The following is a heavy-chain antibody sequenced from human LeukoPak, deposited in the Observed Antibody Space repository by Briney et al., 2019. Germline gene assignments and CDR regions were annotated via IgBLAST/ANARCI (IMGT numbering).Heavy chain of an antibody. CDR2: ISWNSGSI. D-gene: IGHD6-6*01. Sequence: GGSLRLSCAASGFTFSSYAMSWVRQAPGKGLEWVSGISWNSGSIGYADSVKGRFTISRDNAKNSLYLQMNSLRAEDTALYYCAKVGSSSGYYFDYWGQGTLVTVSS. J-gene: IGHJ4*02. CDR3: AKVGSSSGYYFDY. CDR1: GFTFSSYA. V-gene: IGHV3-9*01.